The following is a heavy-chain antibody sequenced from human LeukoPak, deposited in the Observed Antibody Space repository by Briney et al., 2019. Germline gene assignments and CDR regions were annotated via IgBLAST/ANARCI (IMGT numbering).Heavy chain of an antibody. CDR3: ARRSAARSGFDF. D-gene: IGHD6-6*01. V-gene: IGHV3-74*01. Sequence: GGSLRLSCAASGFTFRSYWMYWVRQAPGKGLVCISRIKSDGNITNYADSVKGRFTTSRDNAKNTLYLQMNSLRVEDTGIYYCARRSAARSGFDFWGQGTLVSVSS. CDR2: IKSDGNIT. J-gene: IGHJ4*02. CDR1: GFTFRSYW.